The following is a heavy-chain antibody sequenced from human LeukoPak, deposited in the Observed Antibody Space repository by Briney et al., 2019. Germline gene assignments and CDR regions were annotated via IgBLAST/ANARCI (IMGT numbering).Heavy chain of an antibody. CDR3: ASGRSSWFDP. V-gene: IGHV4-39*07. J-gene: IGHJ5*02. CDR2: IYYSGRT. CDR1: VGSISSSSYY. D-gene: IGHD1-26*01. Sequence: SETLSLTCTVSVGSISSSSYYRGWIRQPPGKGLEWIGSIYYSGRTYYNPSLKSRVLISVETSKNQFSLQLSSVTAADTAVYYCASGRSSWFDPWGQGTLVTVSS.